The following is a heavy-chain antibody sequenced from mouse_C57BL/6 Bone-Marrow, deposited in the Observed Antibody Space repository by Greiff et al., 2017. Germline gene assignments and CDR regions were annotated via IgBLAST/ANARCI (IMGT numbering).Heavy chain of an antibody. CDR3: ARSGYYGSSYDWYFDV. CDR2: IYPRSGNT. CDR1: GYTFTSYG. J-gene: IGHJ1*03. D-gene: IGHD1-1*01. Sequence: VQLQQSGAELARPGASVKLSCKASGYTFTSYGLSWVKQSTGQGLEWIGEIYPRSGNTYYNEKFKGKATLTADKSSSTAYMELRSLTSEDSAVYFCARSGYYGSSYDWYFDVWGTGTTVTVSS. V-gene: IGHV1-81*01.